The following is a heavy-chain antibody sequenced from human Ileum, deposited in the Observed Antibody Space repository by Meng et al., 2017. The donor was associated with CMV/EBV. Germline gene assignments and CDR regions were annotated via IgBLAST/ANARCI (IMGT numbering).Heavy chain of an antibody. D-gene: IGHD5-24*01. CDR1: GVTFSYFG. CDR3: ARDQTFNGATPPTY. V-gene: IGHV3-30*02. CDR2: LQYDGYNK. Sequence: QVQLVESGGGVVQPGGSLRLSCVASGVTFSYFGMYWVRQAPGKGLEWVTFLQYDGYNKYYADSVKGRFTVSRDNSKNTLYLQMNSLRTEDTAIYYCARDQTFNGATPPTYWGQGTLVTVSS. J-gene: IGHJ4*02.